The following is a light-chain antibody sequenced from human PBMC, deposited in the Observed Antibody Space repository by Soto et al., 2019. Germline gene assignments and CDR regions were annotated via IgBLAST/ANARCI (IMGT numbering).Light chain of an antibody. Sequence: QSVLTQPPSASGSPGQSVTISCTGTSSDVGAYDYVSWYQHHPGKAPKLMLYDVNKRPSGVPDRFSGSKSGNTASLTVSGLQAEDEADYYCSSYAGSDNFCVFGGGTKLTVL. CDR1: SSDVGAYDY. CDR3: SSYAGSDNFCV. V-gene: IGLV2-8*01. J-gene: IGLJ2*01. CDR2: DVN.